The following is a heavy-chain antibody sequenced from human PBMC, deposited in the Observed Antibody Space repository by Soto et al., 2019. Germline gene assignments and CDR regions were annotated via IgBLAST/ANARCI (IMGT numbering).Heavy chain of an antibody. CDR2: MNPNSGNT. CDR3: GRGKKGYYYGSVWFDP. J-gene: IGHJ5*02. V-gene: IGHV1-8*01. CDR1: GYTFTSYD. D-gene: IGHD3-10*01. Sequence: ASVKVSCKASGYTFTSYDINWVRQATGQGLEWMGWMNPNSGNTGYAQKFQGRVTMTRNTSISTAYMELSSLRSEDTAVYYCGRGKKGYYYGSVWFDPWGQGTLVTVSS.